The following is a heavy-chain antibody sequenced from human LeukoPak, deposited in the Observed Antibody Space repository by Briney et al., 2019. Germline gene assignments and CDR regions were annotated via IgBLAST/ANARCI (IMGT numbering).Heavy chain of an antibody. Sequence: GASVKVSCKASGSTFTTYGISWARQAPGHALESMGWISAYNGNTNYAQKLQGRVTMTTDTSTSTAYMELRSLRSDDTAVYYCARVGAVAGRPFDYWGQGTLVTVSS. D-gene: IGHD6-19*01. J-gene: IGHJ4*02. CDR1: GSTFTTYG. CDR3: ARVGAVAGRPFDY. CDR2: ISAYNGNT. V-gene: IGHV1-18*01.